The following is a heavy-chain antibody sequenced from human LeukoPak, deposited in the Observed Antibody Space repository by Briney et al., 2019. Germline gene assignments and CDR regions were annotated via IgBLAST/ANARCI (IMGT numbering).Heavy chain of an antibody. CDR2: ISNNGGYT. D-gene: IGHD5-18*01. CDR1: GFTFSSSA. J-gene: IGHJ4*02. V-gene: IGHV3-23*01. CDR3: ANERGYNYGYSFDY. Sequence: GGSLRLSCAASGFTFSSSAMSWVRQAPGKGLEWVSAISNNGGYTYYADSVQGRFTISRDNSKSTLYLQMNSLRAEDTAVYYCANERGYNYGYSFDYWGQGTLVTVSS.